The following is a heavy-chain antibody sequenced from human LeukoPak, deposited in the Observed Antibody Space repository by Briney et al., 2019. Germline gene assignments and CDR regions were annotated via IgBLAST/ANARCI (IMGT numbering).Heavy chain of an antibody. V-gene: IGHV1-2*02. CDR2: IYPESGDT. CDR1: GYIFTGYY. D-gene: IGHD6-19*01. CDR3: AREEYSSGWYRGGWFDP. J-gene: IGHJ5*02. Sequence: ASVKVSCKASGYIFTGYYMHWLRQAPGQGLEWMGWIYPESGDTNYAQKFQDKITMTRDTYTKTGYMELSSLRYDDTAVYYCAREEYSSGWYRGGWFDPWGQGTQVTVSS.